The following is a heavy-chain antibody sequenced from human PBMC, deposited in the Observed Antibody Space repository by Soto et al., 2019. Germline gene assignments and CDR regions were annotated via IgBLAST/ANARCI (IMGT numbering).Heavy chain of an antibody. CDR3: ARQPSFLAVATPIDY. D-gene: IGHD6-19*01. V-gene: IGHV4-39*01. CDR2: IYYSGST. CDR1: GGYISSSSYY. J-gene: IGHJ4*02. Sequence: SETLSLTCTVSGGYISSSSYYWAWIRQPPGKGLEWIGSIYYSGSTYYNPSLKSRVTISVDMSKNQFSLKLSSVTAADTAVYYCARQPSFLAVATPIDYWGQGTLVTVSS.